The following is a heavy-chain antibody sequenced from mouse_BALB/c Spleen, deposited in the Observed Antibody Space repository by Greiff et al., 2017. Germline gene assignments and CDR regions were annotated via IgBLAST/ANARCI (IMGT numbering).Heavy chain of an antibody. CDR3: ARYDYYGNSPDY. CDR2: LSYSGST. D-gene: IGHD1-1*01. Sequence: EVQLQQSGPGLVKPSQSLSLTCTVTGYSITSDYAWNWIRQLPGNKLEWMGDLSYSGSTSYYPSLKSRISITRNTSKNQFFLQLNSVTTEDTTTYYYARYDYYGNSPDYWGQGTTLTVSS. J-gene: IGHJ2*01. CDR1: GYSITSDYA. V-gene: IGHV3-2*02.